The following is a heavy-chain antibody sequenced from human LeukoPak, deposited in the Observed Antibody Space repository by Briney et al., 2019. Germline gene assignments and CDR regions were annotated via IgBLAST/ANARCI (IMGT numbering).Heavy chain of an antibody. V-gene: IGHV3-30*02. D-gene: IGHD2-2*01. CDR3: AKEGVVVPAATLWVYYYYYMDV. CDR1: GFTFSSYG. J-gene: IGHJ6*03. Sequence: PGGSLRLSCAASGFTFSSYGMHWVRQAPGKGLEWVAFIRYDGSNKYYADSVKGRFTISRDNSKNTLYLQMNSLRAEDTAVYYCAKEGVVVPAATLWVYYYYYMDVWGKGTTVTISS. CDR2: IRYDGSNK.